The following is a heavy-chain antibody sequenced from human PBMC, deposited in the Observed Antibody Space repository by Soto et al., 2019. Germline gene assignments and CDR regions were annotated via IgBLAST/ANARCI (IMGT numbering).Heavy chain of an antibody. CDR3: ARVASGQDLASDAFDI. J-gene: IGHJ3*02. V-gene: IGHV3-74*01. CDR2: INSDGSST. Sequence: GGSLRLSCAASGFTFSSYWMHWVRQAPGKGLVWVSRINSDGSSTSYADSVKGRFTISRDNAKNTLYLQMNSLRAEDTAVYYCARVASGQDLASDAFDICSQGTAVPVSS. D-gene: IGHD2-15*01. CDR1: GFTFSSYW.